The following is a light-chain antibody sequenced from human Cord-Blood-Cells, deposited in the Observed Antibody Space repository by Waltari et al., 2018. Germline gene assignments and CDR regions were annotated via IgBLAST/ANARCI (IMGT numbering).Light chain of an antibody. V-gene: IGKV3-11*01. J-gene: IGKJ2*01. CDR2: ATS. Sequence: ELVLTQSPATLSLSPGERATLSCSASQSVTSYLAWYQQKPGQAPRLLIYATSNCTTCIPAAFRISESLTYFTLTISSCGPEYFEDYYVQTPINLLPSFGHGTNLGIQ. CDR3: QTPINLLPS. CDR1: QSVTSY.